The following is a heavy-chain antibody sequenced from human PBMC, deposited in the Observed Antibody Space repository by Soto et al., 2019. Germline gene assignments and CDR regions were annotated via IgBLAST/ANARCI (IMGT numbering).Heavy chain of an antibody. Sequence: QVQLVQSGGEVKKPGASVKVSCKASGYTFTIYGINWVRQAPGQGLDWMGWISPDNGNTNYAQKLQGRVTMTTDTSTSTDYKELRILRSDDTAVDYCARALGYSGYAGMDVWGQGTTVTVSS. CDR1: GYTFTIYG. CDR3: ARALGYSGYAGMDV. J-gene: IGHJ6*02. V-gene: IGHV1-18*01. D-gene: IGHD5-12*01. CDR2: ISPDNGNT.